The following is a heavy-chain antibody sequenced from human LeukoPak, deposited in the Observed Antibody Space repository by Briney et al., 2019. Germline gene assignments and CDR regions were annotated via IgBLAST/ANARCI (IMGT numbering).Heavy chain of an antibody. J-gene: IGHJ6*03. CDR2: INHSGST. V-gene: IGHV4-34*01. CDR3: ARGRQQLVRGYYYYMDV. CDR1: GGSFSGYY. D-gene: IGHD6-6*01. Sequence: SETLSLTCAVYGGSFSGYYWSWIRQPPGKGLEWMGEINHSGSTNYNPSLKSRGTISVDTSKNQFSLKLSSVTAADTAVYYCARGRQQLVRGYYYYMDVWGKGTTVTVSS.